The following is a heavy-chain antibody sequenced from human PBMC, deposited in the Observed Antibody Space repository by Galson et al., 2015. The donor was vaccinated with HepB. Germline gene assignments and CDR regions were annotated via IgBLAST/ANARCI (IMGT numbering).Heavy chain of an antibody. V-gene: IGHV1-2*04. D-gene: IGHD2-15*01. Sequence: SVKVSCKASGYTFTGYYMHWVRQAPGQGLEWMGWINPNSGGTNYAQKFQGWVTMTRDTSISTAYMELSRLRSDDTAVYYCARSVVVAATPGWYYFDSYYGMDVWGQGTTVTVSS. CDR2: INPNSGGT. CDR1: GYTFTGYY. J-gene: IGHJ6*02. CDR3: ARSVVVAATPGWYYFDSYYGMDV.